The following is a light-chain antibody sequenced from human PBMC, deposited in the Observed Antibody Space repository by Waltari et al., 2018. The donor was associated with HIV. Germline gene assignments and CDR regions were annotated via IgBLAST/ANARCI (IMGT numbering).Light chain of an antibody. V-gene: IGKV2-30*01. Sequence: DVVLTQSPLSLPVTLGQPASISCRSSQSLVYSDGHTYLNWFQQRPGQSPRRLLYEVSNRDSWVPDRFSGSGSATDFTLEISRVEAEGVGVYFCVQATHWPPVTFGPGTKLDIK. CDR1: QSLVYSDGHTY. CDR3: VQATHWPPVT. CDR2: EVS. J-gene: IGKJ3*01.